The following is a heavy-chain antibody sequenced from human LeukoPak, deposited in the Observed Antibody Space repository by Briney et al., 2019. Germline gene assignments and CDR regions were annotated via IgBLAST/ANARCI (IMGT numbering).Heavy chain of an antibody. CDR2: MNPNSGNT. J-gene: IGHJ1*01. Sequence: ASVKVSCKASGYTFTSYDINWVRQATGQGLEWMGWMNPNSGNTGYAQKFQGRVTMTRNTSISTAYMELSSLRSEDTAVYYCARGDSTVTPKYFQYWGQGTLVTVSS. V-gene: IGHV1-8*01. CDR1: GYTFTSYD. CDR3: ARGDSTVTPKYFQY. D-gene: IGHD4-23*01.